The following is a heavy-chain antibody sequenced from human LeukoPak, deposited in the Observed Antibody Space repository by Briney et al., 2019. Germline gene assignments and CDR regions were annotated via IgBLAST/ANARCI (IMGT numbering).Heavy chain of an antibody. Sequence: GGSLRLSCAASGFTFSNAWMSWVRQAPGKGLEWVGRIKSKTDGGTTDYAAPVKGRFTISRDDSKNTLYLQMDSLRADDTAVYYCANRFCDSFTCSYGNALDFWGPGTMVTVSS. D-gene: IGHD2/OR15-2a*01. CDR3: ANRFCDSFTCSYGNALDF. CDR2: IKSKTDGGTT. CDR1: GFTFSNAW. V-gene: IGHV3-15*01. J-gene: IGHJ3*01.